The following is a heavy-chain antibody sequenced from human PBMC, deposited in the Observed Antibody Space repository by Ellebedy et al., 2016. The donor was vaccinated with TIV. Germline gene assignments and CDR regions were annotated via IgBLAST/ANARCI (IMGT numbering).Heavy chain of an antibody. Sequence: AASVKLSCKASGYSFTGYYMHWVRQAPGLGLEWMGWISPNGGGTHYAQKFQGRVSMTGDTPISTAYLELSRLTSDDTAVYYCARDYWGSYEYWGQGTLVTVSS. CDR3: ARDYWGSYEY. V-gene: IGHV1-2*02. D-gene: IGHD1-26*01. CDR1: GYSFTGYY. J-gene: IGHJ4*02. CDR2: ISPNGGGT.